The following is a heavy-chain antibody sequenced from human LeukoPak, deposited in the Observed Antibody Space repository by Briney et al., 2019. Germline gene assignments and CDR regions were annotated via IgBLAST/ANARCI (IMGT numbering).Heavy chain of an antibody. V-gene: IGHV3-20*04. CDR2: INWNGGST. CDR3: AKVEYYDSSGYYQRGFDY. D-gene: IGHD3-22*01. J-gene: IGHJ4*02. CDR1: GFTFDDYG. Sequence: GGSLRLSCAASGFTFDDYGMSWVRQAPGKGLEWVSGINWNGGSTGYADSVKGRFTISRDNAQNSLYLQLNSLKAEDTAVYYCAKVEYYDSSGYYQRGFDYWGQGTLVTVSS.